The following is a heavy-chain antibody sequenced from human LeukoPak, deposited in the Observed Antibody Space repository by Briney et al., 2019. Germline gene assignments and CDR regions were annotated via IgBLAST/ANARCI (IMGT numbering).Heavy chain of an antibody. V-gene: IGHV3-23*01. Sequence: GGSLRLSCAGSGFTFSSYAMSWVRQAPGKGLEWGSGISGSGGSTYYADSVKGRFTISRDNSKNTLYLQMNRLRAEDTAVYYCAKWSRIVGTTSGSYYFDYWGQGTLVTVSS. CDR1: GFTFSSYA. D-gene: IGHD1-26*01. CDR3: AKWSRIVGTTSGSYYFDY. J-gene: IGHJ4*02. CDR2: ISGSGGST.